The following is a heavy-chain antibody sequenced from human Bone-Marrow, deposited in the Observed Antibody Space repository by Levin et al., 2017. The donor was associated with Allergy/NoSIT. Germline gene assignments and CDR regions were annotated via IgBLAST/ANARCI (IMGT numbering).Heavy chain of an antibody. J-gene: IGHJ4*02. Sequence: SCEVSGFTFSSYGMHWVRQAPGKGLEWVAGLSNDGTTEHYVDSVKGRFTISRDNSKNTLYLQLDSLRPDDTGVYFCAKDPDSSGYYYGLGHWGPGTLVTVSS. CDR3: AKDPDSSGYYYGLGH. CDR2: LSNDGTTE. D-gene: IGHD3-22*01. CDR1: GFTFSSYG. V-gene: IGHV3-30*18.